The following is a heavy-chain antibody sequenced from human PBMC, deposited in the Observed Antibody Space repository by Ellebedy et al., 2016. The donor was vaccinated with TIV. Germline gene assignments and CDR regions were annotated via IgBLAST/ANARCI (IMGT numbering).Heavy chain of an antibody. CDR1: GFTFSSYA. J-gene: IGHJ4*02. D-gene: IGHD3-3*02. Sequence: GESLKISCAASGFTFSSYAMSWVRQAPGKGLEWVSAVSPTGDYTVYADSVQGRFFISRDNSKNTLYLQMNGLRADDTAVYYCVKGNPHFLWGQGTLVTVSS. V-gene: IGHV3-23*01. CDR3: VKGNPHFL. CDR2: VSPTGDYT.